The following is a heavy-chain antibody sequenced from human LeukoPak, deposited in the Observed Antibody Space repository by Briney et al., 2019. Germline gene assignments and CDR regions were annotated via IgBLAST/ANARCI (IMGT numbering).Heavy chain of an antibody. CDR3: ARGGSAPFDS. CDR1: GGSINTGGYY. J-gene: IGHJ4*02. Sequence: SKTLSLTCTVSGGSINTGGYYWSWIRQDPGKGLEWIGYIHHSGSTYYNPSLKGRVTMSVDTSKNQFSLKLSSLTAADTAVYYCARGGSAPFDSWGPGILVTVSA. D-gene: IGHD6-25*01. V-gene: IGHV4-31*03. CDR2: IHHSGST.